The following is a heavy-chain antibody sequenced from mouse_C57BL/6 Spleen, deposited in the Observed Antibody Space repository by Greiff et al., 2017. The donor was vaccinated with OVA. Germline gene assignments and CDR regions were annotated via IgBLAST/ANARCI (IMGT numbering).Heavy chain of an antibody. CDR3: ARSSYGSSPAWFAY. V-gene: IGHV1-39*01. Sequence: VHVKQSGPELVKPGASVKISCKASGYSFTDYNMNWVKQSNGKSLEWIGEINPNYGTTSYNQKFKGKATLTVDQSSSTAYMQLNSLTSEDSAVYYCARSSYGSSPAWFAYWGQGTLVTVSA. J-gene: IGHJ3*01. D-gene: IGHD1-1*01. CDR2: INPNYGTT. CDR1: GYSFTDYN.